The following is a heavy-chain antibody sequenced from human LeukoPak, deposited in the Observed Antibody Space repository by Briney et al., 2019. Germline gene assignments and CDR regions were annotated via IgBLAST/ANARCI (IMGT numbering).Heavy chain of an antibody. Sequence: PGGSLRLSCAASGFTLSSYGMHWVRQAPGKGLEWVAFIRYDGSNKYYADSVKGRFTISRDNSKNTLYLQMNRLRAEDTAAYYCAKDYAMIEVVTLFDNWGQGTLVTVSS. CDR3: AKDYAMIEVVTLFDN. CDR2: IRYDGSNK. CDR1: GFTLSSYG. J-gene: IGHJ4*02. D-gene: IGHD3-22*01. V-gene: IGHV3-30*02.